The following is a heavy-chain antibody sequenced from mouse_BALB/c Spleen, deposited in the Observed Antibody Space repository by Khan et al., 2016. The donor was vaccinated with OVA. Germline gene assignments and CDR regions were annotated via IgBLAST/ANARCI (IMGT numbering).Heavy chain of an antibody. D-gene: IGHD4-1*01. CDR1: GFNIKDTY. CDR2: IDPANGNT. J-gene: IGHJ3*01. Sequence: VQLKQSGAELVKPGASVKLSCTASGFNIKDTYMHWVKQRPEQGLEWIGRIDPANGNTKYDPKFQDKATITVDTSSNTAYLQLSSLTSEDTAVYYCARDYWDVFAYWGQGTLVTVSA. CDR3: ARDYWDVFAY. V-gene: IGHV14-3*02.